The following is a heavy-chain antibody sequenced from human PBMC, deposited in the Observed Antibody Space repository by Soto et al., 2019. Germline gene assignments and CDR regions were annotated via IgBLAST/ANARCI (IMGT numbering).Heavy chain of an antibody. CDR1: GGSMRSGDYS. CDR3: AREAGQHYGSGSLFDY. V-gene: IGHV4-30-2*01. CDR2: IYYGGNT. Sequence: QLQLQESGSGLVKPSQTLSLTCAVSGGSMRSGDYSWSWIRQPPGKGLEWIGYIYYGGNTYYNPSLKSRVTISVDRSKNQFYLKLSSVTAAETAVYYCAREAGQHYGSGSLFDYCGQGILVTVSS. D-gene: IGHD3-10*01. J-gene: IGHJ4*02.